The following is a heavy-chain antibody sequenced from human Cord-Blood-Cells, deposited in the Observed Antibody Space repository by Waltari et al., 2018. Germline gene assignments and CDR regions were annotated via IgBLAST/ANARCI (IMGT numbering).Heavy chain of an antibody. J-gene: IGHJ3*02. D-gene: IGHD1-7*01. V-gene: IGHV3-53*01. Sequence: EVMQVEPGGAFIQPGGHPRRPCARSRFTVRGSYISWLLVPPGKGLEWVSVIYSGGSTYYADSVNGRFTITRDNSKNTLYLQMNSLRAEDTAVYYCARKGRSAGDNWNYAFDIWGQGTMVTVSS. CDR1: RFTVRGSY. CDR3: ARKGRSAGDNWNYAFDI. CDR2: IYSGGST.